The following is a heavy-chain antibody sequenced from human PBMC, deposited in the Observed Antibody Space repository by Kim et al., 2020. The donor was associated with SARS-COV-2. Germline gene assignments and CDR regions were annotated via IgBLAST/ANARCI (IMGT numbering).Heavy chain of an antibody. CDR1: GVTLSTYA. V-gene: IGHV1-69*04. D-gene: IGHD2-15*01. CDR2: ITPINGIT. J-gene: IGHJ6*02. Sequence: SVKVSCKASGVTLSTYAINWVRQAPGQGLEWMGRITPINGITKYAQNLQGRVTTTADKSTSTAYMELSSLRSEDTAVYYCASGPGGGYNYFRMDVCGQGTTVTVSS. CDR3: ASGPGGGYNYFRMDV.